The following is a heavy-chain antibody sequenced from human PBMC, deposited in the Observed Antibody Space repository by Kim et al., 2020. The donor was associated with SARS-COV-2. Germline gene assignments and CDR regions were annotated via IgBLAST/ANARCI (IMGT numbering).Heavy chain of an antibody. J-gene: IGHJ5*02. CDR2: IIPTFGIA. V-gene: IGHV1-69*13. Sequence: PSVKVSCKASGGTFSNYAIYWVRQAPGQGLEWLGTIIPTFGIASYAQKFQGRVTITADGYSHIVYLEMSSLRSEDTARYYCVAMARYNSSGPPWGQGTL. D-gene: IGHD6-13*01. CDR1: GGTFSNYA. CDR3: VAMARYNSSGPP.